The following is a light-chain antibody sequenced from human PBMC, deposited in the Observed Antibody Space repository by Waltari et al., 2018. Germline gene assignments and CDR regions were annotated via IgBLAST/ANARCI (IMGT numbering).Light chain of an antibody. V-gene: IGKV3-20*01. J-gene: IGKJ1*01. CDR3: QHYVRLPAT. CDR2: AAT. Sequence: DIVLTQSPGTLSLSPGQRVTLSCRASQSVSRALAWYQQKAGQAPRILIYAATTRAPGIPDRFSGSGSGTDFSLTISRLEPEDFAVYYCQHYVRLPATFGQGTKVEIK. CDR1: QSVSRA.